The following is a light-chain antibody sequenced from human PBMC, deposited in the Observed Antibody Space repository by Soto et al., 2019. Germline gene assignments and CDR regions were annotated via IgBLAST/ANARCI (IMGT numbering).Light chain of an antibody. J-gene: IGKJ5*01. CDR1: QSVTTW. V-gene: IGKV1-5*03. Sequence: DIQMTQSPSTLSSSVGDRVTITCRASQSVTTWLAWYQQKPGKAPKLLIYKASNLESGLPSRFTGSGSGTEFTLTISSLQSDDFATYYCQQYSTYPITLGQGTRLAIK. CDR3: QQYSTYPIT. CDR2: KAS.